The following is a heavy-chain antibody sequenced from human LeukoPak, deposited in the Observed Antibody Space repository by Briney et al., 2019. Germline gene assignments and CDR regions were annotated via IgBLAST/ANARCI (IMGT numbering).Heavy chain of an antibody. CDR2: INPNSGGT. J-gene: IGHJ6*04. V-gene: IGHV1-2*04. CDR1: GYTFTGYY. Sequence: ASVKVSCKASGYTFTGYYMHWVRQAPGQGLEWMGWINPNSGGTNYAQKFQGWVTMTRDTSISTAYMEPSRLRSDDTAVYYCARDGPTLGYCSSTSCQSGMDVWGKGTTVTVSS. D-gene: IGHD2-2*01. CDR3: ARDGPTLGYCSSTSCQSGMDV.